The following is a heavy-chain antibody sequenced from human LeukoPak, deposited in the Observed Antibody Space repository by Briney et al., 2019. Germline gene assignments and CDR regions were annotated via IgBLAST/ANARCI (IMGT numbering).Heavy chain of an antibody. CDR1: GGSISSYY. D-gene: IGHD3-3*01. J-gene: IGHJ6*02. CDR2: IYYSEST. CDR3: ARHEDLRFLEWLLPYGGMDV. V-gene: IGHV4-59*08. Sequence: SETLSLTCTVSGGSISSYYWSWIRQPPGKGLEWIGYIYYSESTNYNPSLKSRVTISVDTSKNQFSLKLSSVTAADTAVYYCARHEDLRFLEWLLPYGGMDVSGQGTTVTVSS.